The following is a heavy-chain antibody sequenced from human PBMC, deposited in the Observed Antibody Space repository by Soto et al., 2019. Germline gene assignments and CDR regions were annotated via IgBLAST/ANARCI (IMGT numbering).Heavy chain of an antibody. Sequence: ASVKVSCKASGYTFTSYGISWVRQAPGQGLEWMGWISAYNGNTNYAQKFQGRVTMTTDTSTDTAYMGLSSLRSEDTAVYYCATHFILWFGEPDAFDIWGPGTMVTLSS. D-gene: IGHD3-10*01. CDR2: ISAYNGNT. CDR3: ATHFILWFGEPDAFDI. V-gene: IGHV1-18*01. CDR1: GYTFTSYG. J-gene: IGHJ3*02.